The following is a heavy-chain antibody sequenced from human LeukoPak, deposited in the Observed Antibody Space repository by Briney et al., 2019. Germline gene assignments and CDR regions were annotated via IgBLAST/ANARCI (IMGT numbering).Heavy chain of an antibody. D-gene: IGHD3-3*01. Sequence: GALRLSCAASGFTFSSNYMSWVRQAPGKGLEWVSVIFSSGSTYYADSVKGRFTISRDNSKNTLYLQMNSLRAEDTAVYYCARALSPSYYEFCSGYSPYYNYYGMDVWGQGTTVTVSS. J-gene: IGHJ6*02. CDR2: IFSSGST. CDR1: GFTFSSNY. CDR3: ARALSPSYYEFCSGYSPYYNYYGMDV. V-gene: IGHV3-53*01.